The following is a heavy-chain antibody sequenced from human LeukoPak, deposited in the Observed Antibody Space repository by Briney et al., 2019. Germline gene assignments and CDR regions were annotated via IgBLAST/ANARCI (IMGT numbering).Heavy chain of an antibody. V-gene: IGHV3-30*02. CDR2: IRYDGGGY. J-gene: IGHJ4*02. CDR3: PRGADY. CDR1: GFSFSSYG. Sequence: GGSLRLSCAASGFSFSSYGVHWVRQAPGKGLEWVAVIRYDGGGYYYADSVKGRFTISRDNSKNTLYLQMNSLRAEDTAVYYCPRGADYWLRGTVDSVCS.